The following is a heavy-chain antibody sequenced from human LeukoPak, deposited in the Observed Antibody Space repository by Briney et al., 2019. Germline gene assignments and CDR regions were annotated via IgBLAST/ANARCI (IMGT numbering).Heavy chain of an antibody. CDR2: ITGNGANT. CDR1: GFTFGKYW. Sequence: PGGSLRLSCVASGFTFGKYWMSWVRQAPGKGLEWVSAITGNGANTFYADSVKSRFTISRDNSKNTMYLQMNSLRAEDTALYYCARDRSGSYPNWFDPWGQGTLVTVSS. CDR3: ARDRSGSYPNWFDP. J-gene: IGHJ5*02. D-gene: IGHD3-10*01. V-gene: IGHV3-23*01.